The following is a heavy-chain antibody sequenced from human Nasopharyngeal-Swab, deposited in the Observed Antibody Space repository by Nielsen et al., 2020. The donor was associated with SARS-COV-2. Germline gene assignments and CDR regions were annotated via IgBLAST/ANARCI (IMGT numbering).Heavy chain of an antibody. CDR3: ARARRDYYYDSSGYPPYAFDI. CDR2: IYYSGST. D-gene: IGHD3-22*01. V-gene: IGHV4-59*01. J-gene: IGHJ3*02. CDR1: GGSISSYY. Sequence: SETLSLTCTVSGGSISSYYWSWIRQPPGKGLEWIGYIYYSGSTNYNPSLKSRVTISVETSKNQFSLKLSSVTAADTAVYYCARARRDYYYDSSGYPPYAFDIWGQVTMVTVSS.